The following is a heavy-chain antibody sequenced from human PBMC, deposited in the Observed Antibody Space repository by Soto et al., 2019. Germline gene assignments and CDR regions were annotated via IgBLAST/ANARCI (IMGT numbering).Heavy chain of an antibody. J-gene: IGHJ4*02. CDR3: AHRRRAAGGYYFDY. CDR1: GFSLTTSGVG. V-gene: IGHV2-5*02. Sequence: QITLKESGPTLVKPTQTLTLTCTFSGFSLTTSGVGVGWIRQPPGKALEWLALIYWDDDKRYSPSLKRRLTITRATSKNQVVLTMNNMDPVDTATYYCAHRRRAAGGYYFDYWGQGTLVTVSS. CDR2: IYWDDDK. D-gene: IGHD6-13*01.